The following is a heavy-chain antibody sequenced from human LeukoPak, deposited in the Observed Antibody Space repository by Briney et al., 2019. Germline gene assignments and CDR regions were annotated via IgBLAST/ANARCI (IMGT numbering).Heavy chain of an antibody. Sequence: APVKVSCKASGYTFSGYAIHWVRQAPGQRFEWMGWINAGNGHTKYSQNFQGRVTITRDSSANIVYMELSSLTSEDTAVYYCARAIWSATRVDYYLDNWGHGTLVTVSS. V-gene: IGHV1-3*01. CDR1: GYTFSGYA. J-gene: IGHJ4*01. CDR3: ARAIWSATRVDYYLDN. CDR2: INAGNGHT. D-gene: IGHD5-24*01.